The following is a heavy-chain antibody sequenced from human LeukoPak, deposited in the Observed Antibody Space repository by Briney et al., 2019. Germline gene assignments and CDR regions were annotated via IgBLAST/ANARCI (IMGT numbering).Heavy chain of an antibody. CDR2: ISSRGTYI. CDR3: ARALTVAGTDWYFDL. CDR1: GFTFSTYS. J-gene: IGHJ2*01. V-gene: IGHV3-21*01. D-gene: IGHD6-19*01. Sequence: KPGGSLRLSCAASGFTFSTYSMNWVRQAPGQGLGWVSSISSRGTYIYSTDSVKGGFTISRHNAKNSLYLQMNSLRAEDTAVYYCARALTVAGTDWYFDLWGRGTLVTVSS.